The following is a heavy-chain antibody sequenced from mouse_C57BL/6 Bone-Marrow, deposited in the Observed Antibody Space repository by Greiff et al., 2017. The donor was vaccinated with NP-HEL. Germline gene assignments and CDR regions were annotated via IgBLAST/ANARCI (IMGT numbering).Heavy chain of an antibody. CDR3: AREGFAY. Sequence: VQLQQPGAELVRPGSSVKLSCKASGYTFTSYWMHWVKQGPIQGLEWIGNIDPSDSETHYNQNFKDKATLTVYKSSSTAYLQLSSLTSEDSAVYYCAREGFAYWGPGTLVTVSA. CDR2: IDPSDSET. J-gene: IGHJ3*01. CDR1: GYTFTSYW. V-gene: IGHV1-52*01.